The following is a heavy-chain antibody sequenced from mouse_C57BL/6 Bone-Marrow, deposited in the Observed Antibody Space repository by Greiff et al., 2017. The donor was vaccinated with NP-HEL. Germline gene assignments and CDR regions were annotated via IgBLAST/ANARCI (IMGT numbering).Heavy chain of an antibody. CDR3: AKNRMITTVDWYFDV. CDR1: GFSLTSYG. CDR2: IWRGGST. V-gene: IGHV2-5*01. D-gene: IGHD1-1*01. Sequence: VKLMESGPGLVQPSQSLSITCTVSGFSLTSYGVHWVRQSPGKGLEWLGVIWRGGSTDYNAAFMSRLSITKDNSKSQVFFKMNSLQADDTAIYYCAKNRMITTVDWYFDVWGTGTTVTVSS. J-gene: IGHJ1*03.